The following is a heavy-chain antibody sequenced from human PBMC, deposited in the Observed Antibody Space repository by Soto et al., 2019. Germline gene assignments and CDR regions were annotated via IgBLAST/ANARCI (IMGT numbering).Heavy chain of an antibody. Sequence: QPAGSLRLSCTASGFPLRSDALNWVRQVPGKGLEWVASISGGGGTTNYADSVKGRFTISRDNAKNTLYLQLNSLRAEYTAAYYWAGGILNDNASWGQGTLVTVSS. CDR1: GFPLRSDA. D-gene: IGHD1-1*01. V-gene: IGHV3-23*01. CDR3: AGGILNDNAS. J-gene: IGHJ4*02. CDR2: ISGGGGTT.